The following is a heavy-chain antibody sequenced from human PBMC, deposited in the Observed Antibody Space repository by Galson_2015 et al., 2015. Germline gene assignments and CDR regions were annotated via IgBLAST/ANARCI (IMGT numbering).Heavy chain of an antibody. Sequence: SLRLSCAASGFTFSSYAMSWVRQAPGKGLEWVSAISGSGGSTYYADSVKGRFTISRDNSKNTLYLQMNSLRAEDTAVYYCAKQGPIGVVPAAYYYYYYMDVWGKGTTVTVSS. CDR3: AKQGPIGVVPAAYYYYYYMDV. D-gene: IGHD2-2*01. CDR2: ISGSGGST. J-gene: IGHJ6*03. CDR1: GFTFSSYA. V-gene: IGHV3-23*01.